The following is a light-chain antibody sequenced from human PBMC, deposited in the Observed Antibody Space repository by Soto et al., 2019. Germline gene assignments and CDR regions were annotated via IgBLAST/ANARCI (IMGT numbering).Light chain of an antibody. CDR1: SSDIGGYNY. CDR2: DVT. CDR3: VSFTSSTTYV. J-gene: IGLJ1*01. V-gene: IGLV2-14*03. Sequence: QSALTQPPSASGSPGQSVTISCTGTSSDIGGYNYVSWYQQHPGKAPQLMIYDVTNRPSGVSHRFSGSKSGSTASLIISGLQAKDEADYYCVSFTSSTTYVFGTGTKLTVL.